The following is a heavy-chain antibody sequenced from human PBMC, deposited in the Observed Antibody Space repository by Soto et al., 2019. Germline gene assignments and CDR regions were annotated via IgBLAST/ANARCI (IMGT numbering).Heavy chain of an antibody. CDR3: ASLAPTGYFDY. Sequence: SETLSLTCTVSGGPISSYYWSWIRQPPGKGLEWIGYIYYSGSTNYNPSLKSRVTISVDTSKNQFSLKLSSVTAADTAVYYCASLAPTGYFDYWGQGTLVTVSS. V-gene: IGHV4-59*01. CDR1: GGPISSYY. J-gene: IGHJ4*02. CDR2: IYYSGST. D-gene: IGHD3-9*01.